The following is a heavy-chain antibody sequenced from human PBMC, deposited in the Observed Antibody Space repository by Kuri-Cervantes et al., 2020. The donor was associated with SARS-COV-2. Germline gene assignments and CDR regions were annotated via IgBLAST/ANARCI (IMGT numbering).Heavy chain of an antibody. J-gene: IGHJ4*02. Sequence: GESLKISCAASGFTFSSYAMHWVRQAPGKGLEWVAVISYDGSNKYYADSVKGRFTISRDNSKNTLYLQMNSLRAEDTALYYCARDQDYYDSNDYFDYWGQGTLVTVSS. CDR1: GFTFSSYA. CDR3: ARDQDYYDSNDYFDY. V-gene: IGHV3-30*04. D-gene: IGHD3-22*01. CDR2: ISYDGSNK.